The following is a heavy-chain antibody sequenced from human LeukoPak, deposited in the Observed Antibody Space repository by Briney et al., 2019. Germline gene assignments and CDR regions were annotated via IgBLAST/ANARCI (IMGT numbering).Heavy chain of an antibody. CDR1: GGSFSSSSYY. CDR2: IYYSGST. CDR3: ARFWGTGDNWFDP. J-gene: IGHJ5*02. D-gene: IGHD3-16*01. Sequence: SETLSLTCTVSGGSFSSSSYYWGWIRQPPGKGLEWIGSIYYSGSTYYNSSLKSRVTISVDTSKNQFSLKLSSVTAADTAVYYCARFWGTGDNWFDPWGQGTLVTVSS. V-gene: IGHV4-39*01.